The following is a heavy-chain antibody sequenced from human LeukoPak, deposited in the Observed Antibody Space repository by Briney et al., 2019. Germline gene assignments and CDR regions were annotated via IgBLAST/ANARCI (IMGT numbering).Heavy chain of an antibody. CDR2: ISSNGGST. J-gene: IGHJ4*02. V-gene: IGHV3-64*01. D-gene: IGHD1-26*01. CDR1: GFTFSSYA. Sequence: GGSPRLSCAASGFTFSSYAMHWVRQAPGKGLEYVSAISSNGGSTYYANSVKGRFTISRDNSKNTLYLQMGSLRAEDMAVCYCARKGAQGKWELPLDYWGQGTLVTVSS. CDR3: ARKGAQGKWELPLDY.